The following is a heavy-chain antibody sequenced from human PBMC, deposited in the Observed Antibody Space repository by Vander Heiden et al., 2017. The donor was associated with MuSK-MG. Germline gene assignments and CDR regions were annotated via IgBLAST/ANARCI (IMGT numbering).Heavy chain of an antibody. Sequence: TSYAQKFQGRVTMTRDTSTSTVYMELSSLRAEDTAVYYGARDYGDYVFDYWGHGTLVTVSS. V-gene: IGHV1-46*01. J-gene: IGHJ4*01. D-gene: IGHD4-17*01. CDR2: T. CDR3: ARDYGDYVFDY.